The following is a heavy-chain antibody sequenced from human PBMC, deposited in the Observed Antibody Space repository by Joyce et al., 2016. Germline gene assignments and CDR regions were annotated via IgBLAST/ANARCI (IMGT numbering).Heavy chain of an antibody. V-gene: IGHV4-30-2*01. CDR3: ASGFNFKGRSFFDY. CDR1: GASVSSGGYS. CDR2: IYHNERT. Sequence: QLQLQESGSGLVKPSQTLSLTCAVSGASVSSGGYSWSWIRQPPGKGLELIWYIYHNERTDYNPSLKSRVTISLDRSKNQFSLKLASVTAGDTAVYYCASGFNFKGRSFFDYWGKGALVT. J-gene: IGHJ4*02. D-gene: IGHD3-10*01.